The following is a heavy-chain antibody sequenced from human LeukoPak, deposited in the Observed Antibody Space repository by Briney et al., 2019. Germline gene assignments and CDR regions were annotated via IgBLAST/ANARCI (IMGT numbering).Heavy chain of an antibody. CDR1: GGSFSGYY. Sequence: SETLSLTCAVYGGSFSGYYWSWIRQPPGKGLEWIGEINHSGSTNYNPSLKSRVTISVDTSKNQFSLKLSSVTAADTAVYYCARDAVTYYYGSGSKNWFGPWGQGTLVTVSS. CDR2: INHSGST. V-gene: IGHV4-34*01. J-gene: IGHJ5*02. CDR3: ARDAVTYYYGSGSKNWFGP. D-gene: IGHD3-10*01.